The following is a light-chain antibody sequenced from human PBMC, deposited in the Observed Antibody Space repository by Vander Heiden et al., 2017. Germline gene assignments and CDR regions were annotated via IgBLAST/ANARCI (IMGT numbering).Light chain of an antibody. J-gene: IGKJ2*01. CDR2: DAS. CDR1: QDIATY. Sequence: DIQMTQSPSSLSASVGDRVTITCQASQDIATYVIWFQQKSGKAPKALINDASSLETGISSRFSGSKTGTEFTFIISGLQPEDFATYYCQQYYLPPYTFGQGTKLEIK. V-gene: IGKV1-33*01. CDR3: QQYYLPPYT.